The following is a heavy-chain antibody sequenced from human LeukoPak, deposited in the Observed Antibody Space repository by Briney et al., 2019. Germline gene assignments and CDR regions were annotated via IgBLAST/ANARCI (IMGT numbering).Heavy chain of an antibody. V-gene: IGHV3-7*01. J-gene: IGHJ5*02. CDR2: IKFDESET. Sequence: PGGFLRLSCEASGFTFGRDWMSWVRQAPGKGLEWVATIKFDESETYYVDSVKGRFAVSRDNGQNSLFLQMSSLRVEDTALYFCAKWDFFGDYFTFDPRGQGVLVIVSS. CDR3: AKWDFFGDYFTFDP. D-gene: IGHD4-17*01. CDR1: GFTFGRDW.